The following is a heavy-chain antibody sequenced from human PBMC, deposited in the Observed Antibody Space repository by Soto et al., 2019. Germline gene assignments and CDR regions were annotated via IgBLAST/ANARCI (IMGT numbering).Heavy chain of an antibody. CDR2: ISSSSSYI. CDR3: ARESNAHFYY. Sequence: PGGSLRVPCASSGFNFGSFNMNRVRQAPGKGLEWVSSISSSSSYIYYADSVKGRFTISRDNAKNSLYLQMNSLRAEDTAVYYCARESNAHFYYWYQRNMVTVSS. CDR1: GFNFGSFN. J-gene: IGHJ4*01. D-gene: IGHD7-27*01. V-gene: IGHV3-21*01.